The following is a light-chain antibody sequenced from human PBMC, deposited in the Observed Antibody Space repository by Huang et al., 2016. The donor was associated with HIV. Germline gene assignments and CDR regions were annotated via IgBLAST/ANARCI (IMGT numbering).Light chain of an antibody. V-gene: IGKV3-15*01. CDR1: QSFSSN. CDR2: RAS. CDR3: QQYNNWPPLT. J-gene: IGKJ4*01. Sequence: EVVMTQSPNTLSVSPGERATLSCRASQSFSSNLSWYQQKPGQAPRLLIYRASARAAHVPARFSCSVSVTEFTLTISILQAEDFAIYYCQQYNNWPPLTFGGGTKVEI.